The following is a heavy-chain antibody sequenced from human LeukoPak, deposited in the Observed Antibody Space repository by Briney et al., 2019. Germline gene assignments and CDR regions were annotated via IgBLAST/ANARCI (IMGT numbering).Heavy chain of an antibody. J-gene: IGHJ4*02. D-gene: IGHD3-22*01. CDR1: GFTFSTYS. CDR2: ISSSSGYI. V-gene: IGHV3-21*01. Sequence: GGSLRLSCAASGFTFSTYSMNWVRQAPGKGLEWVSSISSSSGYIFYAESMKGRFTISRDNAKNSLYLQMNSVRAEDTAVYYCARVPDYYVSGGYYSVYWGQGTLVTVSS. CDR3: ARVPDYYVSGGYYSVY.